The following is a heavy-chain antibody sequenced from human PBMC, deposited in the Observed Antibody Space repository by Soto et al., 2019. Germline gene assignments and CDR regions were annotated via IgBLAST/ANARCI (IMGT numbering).Heavy chain of an antibody. V-gene: IGHV4-30-2*01. J-gene: IGHJ3*02. CDR1: RGSISSGAYS. D-gene: IGHD3-22*01. Sequence: PSETLSLTCAVSRGSISSGAYSWSWIRQPPGKGLEWIGFISHSGIADYNPSLKSRVTISVDVSKNQFSLRLSSVTAADTAMYYCATWVRSSGYCRSFDIWGQVTMVT. CDR2: ISHSGIA. CDR3: ATWVRSSGYCRSFDI.